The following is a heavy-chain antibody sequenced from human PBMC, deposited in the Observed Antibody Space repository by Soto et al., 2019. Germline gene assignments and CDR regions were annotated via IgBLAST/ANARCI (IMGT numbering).Heavy chain of an antibody. J-gene: IGHJ4*02. CDR3: ARHGEFCSGGSCSSVDC. CDR1: GGSISSRGYY. Sequence: QLQLQESGPGLVKPSETLSLSCTVSGGSISSRGYYWGWIRQPPGKGLEWIGYIYYSGSTYYNPSLKSRVTISVDTSKNQFSLKLRSVTAADTAVYYCARHGEFCSGGSCSSVDCWGQGTLVTVSS. D-gene: IGHD2-15*01. V-gene: IGHV4-39*01. CDR2: IYYSGST.